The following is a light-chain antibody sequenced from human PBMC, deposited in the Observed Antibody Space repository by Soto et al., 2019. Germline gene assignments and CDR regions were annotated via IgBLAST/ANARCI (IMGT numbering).Light chain of an antibody. Sequence: EIVMTQSPVTLSVSPGERVSLSCRGSQSVDSYLAWHQQKPDQAPRLLIYAGSTRATGIPGRFSGSGSGTEFTLTISSLQSEDFAVYYCQQYKNWPKTFGQGTKVEIK. CDR3: QQYKNWPKT. V-gene: IGKV3-15*01. CDR1: QSVDSY. J-gene: IGKJ1*01. CDR2: AGS.